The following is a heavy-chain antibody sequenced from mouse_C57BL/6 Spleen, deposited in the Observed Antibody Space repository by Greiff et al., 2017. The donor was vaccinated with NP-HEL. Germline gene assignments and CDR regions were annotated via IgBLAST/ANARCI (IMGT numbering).Heavy chain of an antibody. CDR1: GFNIKDDY. CDR3: TRYYYGSSPNAMDY. Sequence: VQLKQSGAELVRPGASVKLSCTASGFNIKDDYMHWVKQRPEQGLEWIGWIDPENGDTEYASKFQGKATITADTSSNTAYLQLSSLTSEDTAVYYCTRYYYGSSPNAMDYWGQGTSVTVSS. V-gene: IGHV14-4*01. J-gene: IGHJ4*01. CDR2: IDPENGDT. D-gene: IGHD1-1*01.